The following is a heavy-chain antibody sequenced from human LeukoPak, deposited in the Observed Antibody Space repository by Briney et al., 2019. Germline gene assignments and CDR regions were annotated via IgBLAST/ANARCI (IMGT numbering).Heavy chain of an antibody. Sequence: GGSLRLSCAASESIFSSSWMSWVRQAPGKGLEWVANIKQDGSKKNYVDSVKGRFTISRDNAKNSLFPQMNSLRAEDTAVYYCARDPAYGALDYWGQGTLVTVSS. CDR2: IKQDGSKK. V-gene: IGHV3-7*03. CDR3: ARDPAYGALDY. J-gene: IGHJ4*02. CDR1: ESIFSSSW. D-gene: IGHD4-17*01.